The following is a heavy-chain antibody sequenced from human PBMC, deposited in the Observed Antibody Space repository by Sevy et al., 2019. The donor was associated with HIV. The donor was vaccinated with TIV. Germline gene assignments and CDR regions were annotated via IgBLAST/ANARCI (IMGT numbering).Heavy chain of an antibody. CDR3: ANERAHYGSGTPFDY. Sequence: SETLSLTCAVYGGSFSGYYWSWIRQPPGKGLEWIGEINHSGSTNYNPSLKSRVTISVDTSKNQFSLKLSSVTAADTVVYYCANERAHYGSGTPFDYWGQGTLVTVSS. V-gene: IGHV4-34*01. J-gene: IGHJ4*02. D-gene: IGHD3-10*01. CDR2: INHSGST. CDR1: GGSFSGYY.